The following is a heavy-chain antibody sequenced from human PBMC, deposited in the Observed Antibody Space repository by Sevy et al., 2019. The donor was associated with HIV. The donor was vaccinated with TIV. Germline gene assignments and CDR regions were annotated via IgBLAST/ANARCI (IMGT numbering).Heavy chain of an antibody. Sequence: GGSLRLSCAASGFTFTYAWMSWVRQAPGKGLEWVGRIKSKPDGGTTDYAAPVKGRFTISRDDPKNLLYLQMNSLKTEDSAVYYCATDPISVLLVPDGMDVWGQGTTVTVSS. CDR1: GFTFTYAW. V-gene: IGHV3-15*01. CDR2: IKSKPDGGTT. J-gene: IGHJ6*02. D-gene: IGHD2-8*02. CDR3: ATDPISVLLVPDGMDV.